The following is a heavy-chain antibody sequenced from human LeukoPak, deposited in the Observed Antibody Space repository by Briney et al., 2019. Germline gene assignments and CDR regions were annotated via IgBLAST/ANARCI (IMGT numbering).Heavy chain of an antibody. CDR1: AASISSYY. J-gene: IGHJ4*02. CDR2: IKQDGSEK. Sequence: LTSTVSAASISSYYCSCIRQPAGDLLEWVANIKQDGSEKYYVDSVKGRFTISRDNAKNSLYLQMNSLRAEDTAVYYCARECTMVRGVPPFDYWGQGTLVTVSS. V-gene: IGHV3-7*01. CDR3: ARECTMVRGVPPFDY. D-gene: IGHD3-10*01.